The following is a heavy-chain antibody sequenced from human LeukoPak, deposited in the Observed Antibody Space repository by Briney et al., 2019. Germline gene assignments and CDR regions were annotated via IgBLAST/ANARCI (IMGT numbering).Heavy chain of an antibody. CDR2: INGDGRRI. V-gene: IGHV3-74*01. J-gene: IGHJ5*02. CDR3: VRDLPRTSGP. CDR1: GFTFSTAW. Sequence: GGSLTLSCVASGFTFSTAWMHWARQTPGKGLVWVSHINGDGRRINYADDVKGRFTISRDNAKNALYLQMTSLRVEDTAVYYCVRDLPRTSGPWGQGTLVTVSS. D-gene: IGHD3-10*01.